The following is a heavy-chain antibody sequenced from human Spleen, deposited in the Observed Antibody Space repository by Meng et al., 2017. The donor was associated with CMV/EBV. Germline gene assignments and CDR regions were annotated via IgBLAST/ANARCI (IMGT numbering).Heavy chain of an antibody. Sequence: GESLKISCAASGFTFSSYWMHWVRQAPGKGLVWVSRINVDGSSTDYADSVKGRFTISRDNAKNTLYLQMNSLRAEDTAVYYCARELVVVAARMDVWGQGTTVTVSS. CDR1: GFTFSSYW. CDR2: INVDGSST. CDR3: ARELVVVAARMDV. J-gene: IGHJ6*02. V-gene: IGHV3-74*01. D-gene: IGHD2-15*01.